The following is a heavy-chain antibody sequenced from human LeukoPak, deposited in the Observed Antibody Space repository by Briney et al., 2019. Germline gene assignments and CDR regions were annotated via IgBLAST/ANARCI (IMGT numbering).Heavy chain of an antibody. D-gene: IGHD6-13*01. CDR2: INPNSGGT. Sequence: ASVKVSCKASGYTFTSYYMHWVRQAPGQGLEWMGRINPNSGGTNYAQKFQGRVTMTRDTSISTAYMELSRLRSDDTAVYYCAVTPDHSSSWVHANDYWGQGTLVTVSS. J-gene: IGHJ4*02. CDR3: AVTPDHSSSWVHANDY. V-gene: IGHV1-2*06. CDR1: GYTFTSYY.